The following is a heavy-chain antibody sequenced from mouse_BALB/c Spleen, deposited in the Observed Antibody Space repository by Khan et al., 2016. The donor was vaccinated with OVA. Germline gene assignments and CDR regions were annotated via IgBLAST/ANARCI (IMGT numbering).Heavy chain of an antibody. J-gene: IGHJ3*01. CDR2: IFPNNGDT. CDR3: ARHGYGGFAY. V-gene: IGHV1-18*01. D-gene: IGHD2-2*01. CDR1: GYIFTDYN. Sequence: VRLQQSGPELVKPGTSVKIPCKASGYIFTDYNMAWVKQSHGKSLEWIGDIFPNNGDTVYNQKFKGKASLTVDKYSNTAYMELRSLTSDDTAGDDCARHGYGGFAYWGQGNLVTVSA.